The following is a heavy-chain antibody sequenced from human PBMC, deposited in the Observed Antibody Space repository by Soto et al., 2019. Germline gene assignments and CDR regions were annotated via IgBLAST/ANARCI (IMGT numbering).Heavy chain of an antibody. CDR1: GFTVSNTY. CDR3: ARALPVAKGGFDP. D-gene: IGHD2-2*01. J-gene: IGHJ5*02. Sequence: GGSLRLSCAASGFTVSNTYMTWVRQPPGKGLECVSVIYTAGGTNYADSVKGRCIISRDNSKNTLYLQMNSLRAEDTAVYYCARALPVAKGGFDPWGQGTLVTVSS. CDR2: IYTAGGT. V-gene: IGHV3-53*01.